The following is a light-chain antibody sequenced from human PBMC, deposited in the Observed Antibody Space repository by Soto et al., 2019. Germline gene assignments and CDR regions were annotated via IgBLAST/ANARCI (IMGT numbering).Light chain of an antibody. V-gene: IGKV4-1*01. Sequence: DIVMTQSPDSLAMSLGERATINCKSSQSVLYKPNNWSYIAWYQQKPRQPPKLLIYLASRRASGVPDRFIGGGSVTAFTLTISSLQADDVAVYYCQQFYATPHTFAGGTSVEIK. CDR2: LAS. J-gene: IGKJ4*01. CDR3: QQFYATPHT. CDR1: QSVLYKPNNWSY.